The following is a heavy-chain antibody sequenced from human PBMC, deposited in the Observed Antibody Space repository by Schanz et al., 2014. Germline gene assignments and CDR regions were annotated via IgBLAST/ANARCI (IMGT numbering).Heavy chain of an antibody. D-gene: IGHD1-1*01. V-gene: IGHV3-23*04. CDR3: AKIERNED. CDR2: IGVDGTTT. J-gene: IGHJ4*02. Sequence: EVQLAESGGGLVQPGGSLRLSCAASGFTFSGFWMTWVRQAPGKGLEWVSVIGVDGTTTYYADSVKGRFTISRDNSKNTLYLQMNSLRAEDTAVYFCAKIERNEDWGQGTLVTVSS. CDR1: GFTFSGFW.